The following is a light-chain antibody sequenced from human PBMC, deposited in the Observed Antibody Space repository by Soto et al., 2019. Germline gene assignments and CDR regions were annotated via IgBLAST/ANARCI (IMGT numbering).Light chain of an antibody. Sequence: QLVLTQSPSASASLGASVKLTCTLTTGHSSNIIAWHQQQPEKGPRYLMKLNSDGRHVKGDGIPDRFSGSSSGAERYLTISRLQSEDEADYYCQTWVSGIRVFGGGTKRTVL. CDR1: TGHSSNI. V-gene: IGLV4-69*01. CDR2: LNSDGRH. J-gene: IGLJ3*02. CDR3: QTWVSGIRV.